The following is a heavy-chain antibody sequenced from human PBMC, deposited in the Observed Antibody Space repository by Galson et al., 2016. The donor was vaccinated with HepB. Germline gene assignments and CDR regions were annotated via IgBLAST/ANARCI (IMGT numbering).Heavy chain of an antibody. CDR2: VWYNGNEK. CDR1: GFSFSFYA. D-gene: IGHD4-17*01. Sequence: SLRLSCAASGFSFSFYAMHWVRQAPGKGLEWVAVVWYNGNEKYYADSVKGRFTISRDNSKNTLYLQMNSLRAEDTAVYYCARDKSDYGDHAIDYWGQGTLVTVSS. CDR3: ARDKSDYGDHAIDY. V-gene: IGHV3-33*01. J-gene: IGHJ4*02.